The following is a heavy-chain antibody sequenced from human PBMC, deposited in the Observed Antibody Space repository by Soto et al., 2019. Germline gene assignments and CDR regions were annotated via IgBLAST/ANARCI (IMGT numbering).Heavy chain of an antibody. V-gene: IGHV1-69*06. Sequence: QVQLVQSGAEVKKPGSSVKVSCRASGDTFSNYAISWVRQAPGQGLEWMGGIIPLFGTPNYAQKFQGRVTITADRSTNTAYMELSSLRSEDTAIYYCARPLVGATPPGGMDVWGQGTTVTVSS. CDR2: IIPLFGTP. D-gene: IGHD1-26*01. CDR1: GDTFSNYA. CDR3: ARPLVGATPPGGMDV. J-gene: IGHJ6*02.